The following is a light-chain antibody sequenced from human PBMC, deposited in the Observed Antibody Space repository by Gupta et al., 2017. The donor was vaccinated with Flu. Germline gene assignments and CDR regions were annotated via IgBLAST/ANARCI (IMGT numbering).Light chain of an antibody. J-gene: IGKJ2*01. CDR2: GAS. CDR1: QSVSSSY. CDR3: QQYGSSPRT. Sequence: EVVLTQSRGNLSLSPGERATLSCRASQSVSSSYLAWYQQKPGQAPRLLIYGASSRATGIPDRFSGSGSGTDFTLTISRLEPEDFAVYYCQQYGSSPRTFGQGTKLEIK. V-gene: IGKV3-20*01.